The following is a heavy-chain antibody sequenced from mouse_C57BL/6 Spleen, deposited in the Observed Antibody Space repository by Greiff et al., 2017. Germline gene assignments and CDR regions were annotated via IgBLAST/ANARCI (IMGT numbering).Heavy chain of an antibody. J-gene: IGHJ2*01. Sequence: QVQLQQSGAELVRPGTSVKVSCKASGYAFTNYLIEWVKQRPGQGLEWIGVINPGSGGTNYNEKFKGKATLTADKSSSTAYMQLSSLTTEDSAVDFCARSEYYGSGDYWGQGTTLTVSS. CDR2: INPGSGGT. CDR3: ARSEYYGSGDY. V-gene: IGHV1-54*01. CDR1: GYAFTNYL. D-gene: IGHD1-1*01.